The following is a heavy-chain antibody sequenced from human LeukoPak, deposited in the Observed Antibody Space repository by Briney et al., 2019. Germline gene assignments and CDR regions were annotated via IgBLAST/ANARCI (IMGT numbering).Heavy chain of an antibody. J-gene: IGHJ5*02. CDR1: GYTFTSYY. CDR3: ARVGIVLSRLNWFDP. V-gene: IGHV1-46*01. Sequence: ASVKVSCKASGYTFTSYYMHWVRQAPGQGLEWMGIINPSGGSTIYEQKFQGRVTMTRDTSTSTVYMELSRLRSEDTAVYYCARVGIVLSRLNWFDPWGQGTLVTVSS. D-gene: IGHD3-16*02. CDR2: INPSGGST.